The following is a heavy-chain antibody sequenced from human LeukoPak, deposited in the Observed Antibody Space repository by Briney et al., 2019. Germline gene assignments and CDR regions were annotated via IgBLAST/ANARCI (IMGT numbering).Heavy chain of an antibody. CDR3: AKGGQSGSYYPSY. CDR1: GFTFSSYM. CDR2: ISSSSSYI. V-gene: IGHV3-21*01. J-gene: IGHJ4*02. Sequence: GGSLRLSCAASGFTFSSYMMNWVRQAPGKGLEWVSSISSSSSYIYYADSVKGRFTISRDNAKNSLYLQMNSLRAEDTAVYYCAKGGQSGSYYPSYWGQGTLVTVSS. D-gene: IGHD1-26*01.